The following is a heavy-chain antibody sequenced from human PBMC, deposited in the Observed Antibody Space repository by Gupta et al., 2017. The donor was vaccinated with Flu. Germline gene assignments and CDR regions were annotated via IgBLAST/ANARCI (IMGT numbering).Heavy chain of an antibody. J-gene: IGHJ4*02. CDR2: GNPNNGGS. V-gene: IGHV1-2*02. CDR1: GYTFTDAA. Sequence: QVQLVQSGAEGKKPGASMKVSCKASGYTFTDAALPRVRKAPGEGLEYMGWGNPNNGGSNNAKRFRSRVTMTRDTSVNAVYLELSSLSSDDTAVYYCARRAGSGTYYTGVDYWGQGTLVTVSS. D-gene: IGHD1-26*01. CDR3: ARRAGSGTYYTGVDY.